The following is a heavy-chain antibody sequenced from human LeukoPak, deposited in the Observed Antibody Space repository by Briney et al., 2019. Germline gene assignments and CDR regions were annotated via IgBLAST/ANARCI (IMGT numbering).Heavy chain of an antibody. J-gene: IGHJ5*02. CDR2: IYTSGST. CDR3: AREGYSNSLGWFDP. D-gene: IGHD6-13*01. CDR1: GGSISSGSYY. V-gene: IGHV4-61*02. Sequence: SQTLSLTCTVSGGSISSGSYYWSWIRQPAGKGLEWIGRIYTSGSTNYNPSLKSRVTISVDTSKNQFSLKLSSVTAADTAVYYCAREGYSNSLGWFDPWGQGNLVTVSS.